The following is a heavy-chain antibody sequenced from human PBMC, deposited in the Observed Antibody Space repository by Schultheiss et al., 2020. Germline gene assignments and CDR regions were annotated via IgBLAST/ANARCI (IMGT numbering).Heavy chain of an antibody. D-gene: IGHD6-6*01. CDR2: IYPGDSDT. CDR3: ASTGLSSSSGFDY. J-gene: IGHJ4*02. CDR1: GYSFTSYW. V-gene: IGHV5-51*01. Sequence: GGSLRLSCKGSGYSFTSYWIGWVRQMPGKGLEWMGIIYPGDSDTRWSPSFQGQVTISADKSINTAYLQWSSLKASDNAIYYCASTGLSSSSGFDYWGQGTLVTVSS.